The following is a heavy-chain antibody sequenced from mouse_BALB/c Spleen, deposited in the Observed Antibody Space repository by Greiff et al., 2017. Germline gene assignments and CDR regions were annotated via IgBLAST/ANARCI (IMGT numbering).Heavy chain of an antibody. D-gene: IGHD2-1*01. CDR1: GFTFSSFG. Sequence: EVQLVESGGGLVQPGGSRKLSCAASGFTFSSFGMHWVRQAPEKGLEWVAYISSGSSTIYYADTVKGRFTISRDNPKNTLFLQMTSLRSEDTAMYYCARSNYGNYEGAMDYWGQGTSVTVSS. V-gene: IGHV5-17*02. CDR2: ISSGSSTI. CDR3: ARSNYGNYEGAMDY. J-gene: IGHJ4*01.